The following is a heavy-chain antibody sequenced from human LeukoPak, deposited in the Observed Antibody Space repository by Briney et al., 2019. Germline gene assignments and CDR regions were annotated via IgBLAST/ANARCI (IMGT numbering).Heavy chain of an antibody. CDR3: AREADAFDI. Sequence: GGSLRLFCGASGFTFRTYAMHRVRPAPGKGLGWVAVFTDDGSDTYYADSVKGRFTIFRDNSKNTLFLQMNSLRPEDTAVYYCAREADAFDIWGQGTMVTVSS. J-gene: IGHJ3*02. V-gene: IGHV3-30*04. CDR2: FTDDGSDT. CDR1: GFTFRTYA.